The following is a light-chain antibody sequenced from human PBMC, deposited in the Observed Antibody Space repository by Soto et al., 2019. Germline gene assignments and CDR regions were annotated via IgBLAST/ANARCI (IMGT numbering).Light chain of an antibody. CDR2: DAS. V-gene: IGKV3-11*01. CDR1: QSVSSY. CDR3: QQRRNWPSIT. J-gene: IGKJ5*01. Sequence: EIMLTHSPSTLSLSTGERATLSCRAIQSVSSYLAWYQQKPGQAPRLLIYDASNRATGIPARFSGSGSGTDFTLTINSLEPEDSAVYYCQQRRNWPSITFGQGTRLENK.